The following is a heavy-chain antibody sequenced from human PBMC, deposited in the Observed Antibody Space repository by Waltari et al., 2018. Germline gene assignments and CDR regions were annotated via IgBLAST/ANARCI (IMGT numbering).Heavy chain of an antibody. CDR3: ARSTSGYYSPFDS. V-gene: IGHV4-59*08. Sequence: QVQLQESGPGLVKPSETLAPTCSVSGSSHYRHYWSWIRQPPGKGLEWLGSFYYSGGPNYNPSLQGRVSISLHTSKNEVSLKLTSVTAADTAVYYCARSTSGYYSPFDSWGQGTLVTVSS. CDR1: GSSHYRHY. CDR2: FYYSGGP. D-gene: IGHD3-22*01. J-gene: IGHJ4*02.